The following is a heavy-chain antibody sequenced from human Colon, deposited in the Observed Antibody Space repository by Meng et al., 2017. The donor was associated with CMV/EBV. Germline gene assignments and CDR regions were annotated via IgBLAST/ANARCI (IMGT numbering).Heavy chain of an antibody. CDR2: ISYDGSNK. Sequence: YAMHWVRQAQGKGLEWVAVISYDGSNKYYADSVKGRFTISRDNSKNTLYLQMNSLRAEDTAVYYCAREPLYYDILTGYYRALGYFDYWGQGTLVTVSS. J-gene: IGHJ4*02. D-gene: IGHD3-9*01. V-gene: IGHV3-30*04. CDR3: AREPLYYDILTGYYRALGYFDY. CDR1: YA.